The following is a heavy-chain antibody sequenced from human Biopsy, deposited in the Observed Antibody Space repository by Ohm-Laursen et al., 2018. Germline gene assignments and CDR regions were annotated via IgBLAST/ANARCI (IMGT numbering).Heavy chain of an antibody. CDR3: ARATNRTGWPYYYFYGMDV. CDR2: IYYSGST. V-gene: IGHV4-59*07. D-gene: IGHD2-8*02. Sequence: SDTLSLTCTVSGGSISSDYWSWIRQTPGKGLEWIGYIYYSGSTNYNPSLKSRVTISVDTSKNQFSLRLNSVTAADTAVYYCARATNRTGWPYYYFYGMDVWGQGTTVTVSS. J-gene: IGHJ6*02. CDR1: GGSISSDY.